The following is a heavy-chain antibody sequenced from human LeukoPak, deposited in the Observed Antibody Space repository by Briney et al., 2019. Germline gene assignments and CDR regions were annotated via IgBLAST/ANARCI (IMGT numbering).Heavy chain of an antibody. J-gene: IGHJ4*02. D-gene: IGHD5-24*01. CDR2: VSHDGIQT. V-gene: IGHV3-30-3*01. CDR1: GFTFSNYA. Sequence: PGGSLTLTCAASGFTFSNYAMHWVRQGLVKGLESMAVVSHDGIQTYYADSVKGRFTISRDNSKSTLFLQMNSLRAEDTAVYYCARDGGGGYNQIDFWGQGTLVTVSS. CDR3: ARDGGGGYNQIDF.